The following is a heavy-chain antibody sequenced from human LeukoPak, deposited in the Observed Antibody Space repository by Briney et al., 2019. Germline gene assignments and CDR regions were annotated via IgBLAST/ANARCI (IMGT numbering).Heavy chain of an antibody. J-gene: IGHJ4*02. CDR1: GGSISGSGYY. CDR3: ARGPYYFDS. Sequence: PSETLSLTRTVSGGSISGSGYYWGWVRQAPGKGLEWIGSIYHSGTTYYNPYLKSRVTISVDTSRNQFSVRLSSVTAADTAVYYCARGPYYFDSWGQGTLVTASS. V-gene: IGHV4-39*07. CDR2: IYHSGTT.